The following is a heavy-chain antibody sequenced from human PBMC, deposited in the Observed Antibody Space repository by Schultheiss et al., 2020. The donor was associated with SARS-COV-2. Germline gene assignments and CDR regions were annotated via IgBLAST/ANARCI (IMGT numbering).Heavy chain of an antibody. CDR1: GGSISSYY. J-gene: IGHJ4*02. Sequence: SETLSLTCTVSGGSISSYYWSWIRQPPGKGLEWIGEINHSGSTNYNPSLKSRVTISVDTSKNQFSLKLSSVTAADTAVYYCARVVRGVTAYFDYWGQGTLVTVSS. D-gene: IGHD3-10*01. V-gene: IGHV4-34*01. CDR2: INHSGST. CDR3: ARVVRGVTAYFDY.